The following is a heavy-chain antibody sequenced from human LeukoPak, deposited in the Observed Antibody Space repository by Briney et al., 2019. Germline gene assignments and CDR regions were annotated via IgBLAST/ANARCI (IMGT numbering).Heavy chain of an antibody. D-gene: IGHD3-22*01. CDR3: ARDGAMIETFGWFDP. J-gene: IGHJ5*02. Sequence: PGGSLRLSCAASGFTFSDYYMSWIRQAPGKGLEWVSYISSSGSTIYYADSVKGRFTISRDNAKNSLYLQMNSLRAEDTVVYYCARDGAMIETFGWFDPWGQGTLVTVSS. V-gene: IGHV3-11*01. CDR2: ISSSGSTI. CDR1: GFTFSDYY.